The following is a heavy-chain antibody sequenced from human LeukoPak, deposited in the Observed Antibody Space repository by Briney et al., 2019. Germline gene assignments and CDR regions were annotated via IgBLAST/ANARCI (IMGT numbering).Heavy chain of an antibody. D-gene: IGHD4-17*01. J-gene: IGHJ4*02. CDR2: IYDGGTT. V-gene: IGHV3-66*01. CDR3: ARETTVTLDY. CDR1: GFTVSSSY. Sequence: PGGSLRLSCAASGFTVSSSYMSWVRQAPGKGLEWVSSIYDGGTTHHADSLKGRFSISRDNSKNTLYLQMNSLRAEDTAVYYCARETTVTLDYWGQGTLVTVSS.